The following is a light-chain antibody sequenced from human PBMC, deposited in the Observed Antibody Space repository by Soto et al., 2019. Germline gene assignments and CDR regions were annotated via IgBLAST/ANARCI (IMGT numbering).Light chain of an antibody. J-gene: IGKJ5*01. V-gene: IGKV3-11*01. Sequence: EVVLTQSPVTLSLSPGERATLSCMASQSVRGLLAWYQQKPGQAPRLLIYDAYNRATGIPPRFSGSGSGTDFTLTISSLEPEDSAVYYCQQRHMWPITFGQGTRLEIK. CDR1: QSVRGL. CDR3: QQRHMWPIT. CDR2: DAY.